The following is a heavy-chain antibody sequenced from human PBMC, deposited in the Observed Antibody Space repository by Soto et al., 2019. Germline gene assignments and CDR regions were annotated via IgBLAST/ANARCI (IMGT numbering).Heavy chain of an antibody. D-gene: IGHD3-3*01. CDR3: ARDPTAYDFWSGSFDY. Sequence: QVQLVQSGAEVKKPGASVKVSCKASGYTFTSYAMHWVRQAPGQRLEWMGWINAGNGNTKYSQKFQGRVTITRDTSASTAYMELSSLRSEDTAVYYCARDPTAYDFWSGSFDYWGQGTLVTVS. CDR1: GYTFTSYA. CDR2: INAGNGNT. V-gene: IGHV1-3*01. J-gene: IGHJ4*02.